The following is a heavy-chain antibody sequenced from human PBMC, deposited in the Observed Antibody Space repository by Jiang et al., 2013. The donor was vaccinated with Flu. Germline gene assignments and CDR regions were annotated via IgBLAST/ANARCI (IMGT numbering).Heavy chain of an antibody. D-gene: IGHD1-26*01. CDR3: AKGGVKWELLGY. CDR1: GFTFSNYG. J-gene: IGHJ4*02. CDR2: IRYDGSNK. Sequence: VQLLESGGGVVQPGESLRLSCAASGFTFSNYGMHWVRQAPGKGLEWVTFIRYDGSNKYYADSVKGRFTISRDNSKNTLFPQMNSLRAEDTAVYYCAKGGVKWELLGYWGQGTLVTGLL. V-gene: IGHV3-30*02.